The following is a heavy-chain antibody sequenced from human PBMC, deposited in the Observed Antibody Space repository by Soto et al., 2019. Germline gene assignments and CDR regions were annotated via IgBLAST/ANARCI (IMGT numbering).Heavy chain of an antibody. Sequence: QVQLVESGGGVVQPGRSMRLSCAASGFTFSNYGMHWVRQAPGMGLEWVAVISYDGSNKYYADSVKGRFTISRDNSSKTLYLQMTRLRAEDTAGYYCVNDRGQNYYYGLDVWGPGTTVTGSS. J-gene: IGHJ6*02. CDR1: GFTFSNYG. CDR2: ISYDGSNK. V-gene: IGHV3-30*18. D-gene: IGHD3-10*01. CDR3: VNDRGQNYYYGLDV.